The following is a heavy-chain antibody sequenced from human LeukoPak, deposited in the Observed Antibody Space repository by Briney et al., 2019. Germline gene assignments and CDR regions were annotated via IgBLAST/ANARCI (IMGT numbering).Heavy chain of an antibody. CDR1: GGSISSYY. V-gene: IGHV4-4*07. CDR3: ARDAYYDFWSGYYHNWFDP. CDR2: IYTSGST. D-gene: IGHD3-3*01. J-gene: IGHJ5*02. Sequence: SETLSLTCTVSGGSISSYYWSWIRQPAGKGLEWIGRIYTSGSTNYNPSLKSRVTMSVDTSKNQFSLKLSSVTAADTAVYYCARDAYYDFWSGYYHNWFDPWGQGTLVTVSS.